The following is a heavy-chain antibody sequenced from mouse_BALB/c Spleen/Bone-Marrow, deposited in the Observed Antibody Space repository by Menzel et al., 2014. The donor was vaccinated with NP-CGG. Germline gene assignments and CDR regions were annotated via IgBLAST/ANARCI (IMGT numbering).Heavy chain of an antibody. D-gene: IGHD2-3*01. V-gene: IGHV5-6-5*01. CDR3: ARKGWLLFGY. J-gene: IGHJ2*01. CDR1: GFTFSSYG. Sequence: EVQLVESGGGLVKPGGSLKLSCAASGFTFSSYGMSWVRPTPEKRLEWVASISGGGSTYYPDNVKGRFTISRDNARNILYLQMSGLRSEDTAMYYCARKGWLLFGYWGQGTTLTVSS. CDR2: ISGGGST.